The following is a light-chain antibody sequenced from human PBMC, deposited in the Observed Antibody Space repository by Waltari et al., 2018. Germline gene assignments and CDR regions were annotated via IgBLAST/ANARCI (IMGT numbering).Light chain of an antibody. V-gene: IGLV2-23*02. Sequence: QSALTQPASVSGSPGQSITFSCTGTRNHVGDYISVSWYQQHPGKAPKLMIYDVSKRPSGVSNRFSGSKSGNTASLTISGLQAEDEADYYCCSYAASSTWLFGGGTELTVL. CDR2: DVS. J-gene: IGLJ2*01. CDR3: CSYAASSTWL. CDR1: RNHVGDYIS.